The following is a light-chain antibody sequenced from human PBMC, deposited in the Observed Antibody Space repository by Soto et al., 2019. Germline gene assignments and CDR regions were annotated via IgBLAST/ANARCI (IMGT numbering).Light chain of an antibody. J-gene: IGKJ2*03. V-gene: IGKV1-5*03. Sequence: DVQMSQYPYTLAGSLGDRFTITCRSSRTISSCFAWYQQKAGKAHKLLIYKVSTLKSGVASRFSGSGSGTELPLTISILQHDDCATYYCQQSFNIPQTFGHGYS. CDR2: KVS. CDR1: RTISSC. CDR3: QQSFNIPQTFGHGYS.